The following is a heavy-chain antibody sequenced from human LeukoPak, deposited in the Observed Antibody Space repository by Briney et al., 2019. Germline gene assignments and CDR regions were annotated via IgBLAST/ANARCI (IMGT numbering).Heavy chain of an antibody. J-gene: IGHJ4*02. D-gene: IGHD6-6*01. Sequence: GGSLRLSCAASGFTFDDYAMHWVRQAPGKGLVWVSRINSDGSSTSYADSVRGRFSISRDNAKNTLYLQMNSLRAEDTAVYYCARGLSGYASSLGYWGQGTLVTVSA. CDR2: INSDGSST. CDR3: ARGLSGYASSLGY. V-gene: IGHV3-74*01. CDR1: GFTFDDYA.